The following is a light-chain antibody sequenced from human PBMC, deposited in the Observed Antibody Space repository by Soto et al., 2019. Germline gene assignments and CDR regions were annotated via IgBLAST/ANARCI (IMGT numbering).Light chain of an antibody. Sequence: QSALTQPASVSGSPGQSITISCTGTSSDDGSYNLVSWYQQHPGKAPKLMIYEGSKRPSGVSNRFSGSKSGNTASLTISGLQAEDEADYYCCSYAGSSVVVFGGGTQLTVL. V-gene: IGLV2-23*01. CDR3: CSYAGSSVVV. CDR2: EGS. CDR1: SSDDGSYNL. J-gene: IGLJ2*01.